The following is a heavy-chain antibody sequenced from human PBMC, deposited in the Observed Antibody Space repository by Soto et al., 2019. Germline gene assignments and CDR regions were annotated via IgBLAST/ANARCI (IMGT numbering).Heavy chain of an antibody. CDR1: GGTFSSYA. V-gene: IGHV1-69*13. CDR2: IIPIFGTA. CDR3: ARRRITMIVVVMVDDAFDI. D-gene: IGHD3-22*01. J-gene: IGHJ3*02. Sequence: GASVKVSCKASGGTFSSYAISWVRQATGQGLEWMGGIIPIFGTANYAQKFQGRVTITADESTSTAYMELSSLRSEDTAVYYCARRRITMIVVVMVDDAFDIWGQGTMVTVSS.